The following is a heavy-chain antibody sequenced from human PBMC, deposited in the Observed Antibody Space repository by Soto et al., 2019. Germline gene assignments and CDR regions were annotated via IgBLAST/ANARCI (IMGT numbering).Heavy chain of an antibody. D-gene: IGHD4-17*01. CDR2: ISDTGADT. CDR1: GFTFSSYA. Sequence: EVQLLESGGGLVQPGGSLRLSCAASGFTFSSYAMSWVRQAPGKGLEWVSAISDTGADTYYADSVKGRFTISRDNSKSTLSLQMNSLKAEDTAIYYCAKDSTVTTSLYFYYYGFDVWGQGTTVTVSS. V-gene: IGHV3-23*01. CDR3: AKDSTVTTSLYFYYYGFDV. J-gene: IGHJ6*01.